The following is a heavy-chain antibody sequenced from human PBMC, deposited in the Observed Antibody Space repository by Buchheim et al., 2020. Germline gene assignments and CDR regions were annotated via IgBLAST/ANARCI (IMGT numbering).Heavy chain of an antibody. CDR1: GYTFTGYY. J-gene: IGHJ6*02. V-gene: IGHV1-2*04. Sequence: QVQLVQSGAEVKKPGASVKVSCKASGYTFTGYYMHWVRQAPGQGLEWMGWINPNSGGTHYAQKFQGWVTLTRDTSISPAYMELSRLRSDDTAVYYCARDRAVVVPAAIIYYYYGMDVWGQGTT. D-gene: IGHD2-2*01. CDR3: ARDRAVVVPAAIIYYYYGMDV. CDR2: INPNSGGT.